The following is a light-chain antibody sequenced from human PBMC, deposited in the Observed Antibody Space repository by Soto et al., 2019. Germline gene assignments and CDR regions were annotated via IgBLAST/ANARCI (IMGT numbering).Light chain of an antibody. J-gene: IGKJ2*01. CDR3: QQYNSYPYA. Sequence: DIQMTQSPSTLSASVGDRVTITCRASQSISSWLAWYQQKPGKAPKLLIYKASSLESGVPSRFSGSGSGTEFTLTISSLQPDDFATYYCQQYNSYPYAFGQGTKLEIK. CDR1: QSISSW. V-gene: IGKV1-5*03. CDR2: KAS.